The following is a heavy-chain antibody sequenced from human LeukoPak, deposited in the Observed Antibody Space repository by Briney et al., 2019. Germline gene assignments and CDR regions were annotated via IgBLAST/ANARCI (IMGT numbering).Heavy chain of an antibody. D-gene: IGHD4-17*01. CDR1: GGSFSGYY. Sequence: TSETLSLTCAVYGGSFSGYYWSWIRQPPGKGLEWIGEINHSGSTNYNPSLKSRVTISVDTSKNQFSLKLSSVTAADTAVYYCARMDYGDYVPLNWGQGTLVTVSS. V-gene: IGHV4-34*01. CDR2: INHSGST. J-gene: IGHJ4*02. CDR3: ARMDYGDYVPLN.